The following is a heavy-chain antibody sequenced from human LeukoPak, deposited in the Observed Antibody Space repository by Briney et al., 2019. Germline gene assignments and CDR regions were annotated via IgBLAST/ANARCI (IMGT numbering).Heavy chain of an antibody. CDR2: ISYDGSEK. Sequence: HPGGSLRLSCAASGFTFSTYAMHWVRQAPGKGLEWVTIISYDGSEKYYADSVKGRFTISRDNSKSTLYLQMDSLRAEDTAVYYCAKVRVVFIWNYAYYFDSWGQGAVVTVSS. V-gene: IGHV3-30*18. CDR1: GFTFSTYA. D-gene: IGHD1-7*01. CDR3: AKVRVVFIWNYAYYFDS. J-gene: IGHJ4*02.